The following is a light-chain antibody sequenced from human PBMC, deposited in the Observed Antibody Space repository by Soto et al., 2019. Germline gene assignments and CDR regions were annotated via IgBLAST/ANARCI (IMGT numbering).Light chain of an antibody. J-gene: IGKJ1*01. CDR1: QAVNTR. CDR3: HQRQSWTRT. Sequence: EIVLTQSPATRSSFPGDRVTLSCRASQAVNTRLAWYQHKPGQAPRLLIYLTSNRAAGIPARFSGSGSETDFTLTISDVEHEDFAVYYCHQRQSWTRTFGQGTKVDIK. V-gene: IGKV3-11*01. CDR2: LTS.